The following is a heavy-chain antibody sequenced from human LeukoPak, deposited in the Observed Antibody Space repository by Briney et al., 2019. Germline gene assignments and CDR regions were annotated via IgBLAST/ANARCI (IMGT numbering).Heavy chain of an antibody. D-gene: IGHD3-10*01. V-gene: IGHV3-48*01. J-gene: IGHJ3*02. CDR1: GFAFSSYS. Sequence: TGGSLRLSCVASGFAFSSYSMNWVRQAPGKGLEWVSYISSSSSTIYYADSVKGRFTISRDNAKNSLYLQMNSLRAEDTAVYYCARVGRYGSGSPRIWGQGTMVTVSS. CDR3: ARVGRYGSGSPRI. CDR2: ISSSSSTI.